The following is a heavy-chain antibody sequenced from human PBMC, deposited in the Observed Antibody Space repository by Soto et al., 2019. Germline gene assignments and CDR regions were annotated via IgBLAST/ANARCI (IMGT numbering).Heavy chain of an antibody. D-gene: IGHD3-10*01. CDR2: INAGNGNT. Sequence: QVQLVQSGAEEKKPGASVKVSCKASGYTFTSYAMHWVRQAPGQRLEWMGWINAGNGNTKYSQKFRGRVTITRDTSASTAYMELSSLRSEDTAVYYCAREIPLLWFDYWGQGTLVTVSS. V-gene: IGHV1-3*05. CDR1: GYTFTSYA. J-gene: IGHJ4*02. CDR3: AREIPLLWFDY.